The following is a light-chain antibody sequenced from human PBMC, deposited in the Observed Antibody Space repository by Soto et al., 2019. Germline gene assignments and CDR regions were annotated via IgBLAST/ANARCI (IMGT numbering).Light chain of an antibody. Sequence: QSALTQPASVSGSPGQSITISCTGTSSDVGHYNYVSWYQQLPGKAPKLMIYEVTNRPSGVSHRFSGSKSANTASLTISGLQAEDEADYYCQAYDYSLTAFVFGGGTKLTVL. J-gene: IGLJ3*02. CDR2: EVT. CDR3: QAYDYSLTAFV. CDR1: SSDVGHYNY. V-gene: IGLV2-14*01.